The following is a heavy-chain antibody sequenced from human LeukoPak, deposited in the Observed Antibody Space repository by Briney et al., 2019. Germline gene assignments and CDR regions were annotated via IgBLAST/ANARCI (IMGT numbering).Heavy chain of an antibody. CDR2: ISGSGGST. D-gene: IGHD5-18*01. CDR1: GFTFSTYD. CDR3: AKFRGYSYGPIGY. J-gene: IGHJ4*02. V-gene: IGHV3-23*01. Sequence: GGTLRLSCAASGFTFSTYDMSWVRQAPGKGLEWVSAISGSGGSTFYADSVKGRFTISRDNSKNTLYLQMNSLRAEDTAVYYCAKFRGYSYGPIGYWGQGALVTVSS.